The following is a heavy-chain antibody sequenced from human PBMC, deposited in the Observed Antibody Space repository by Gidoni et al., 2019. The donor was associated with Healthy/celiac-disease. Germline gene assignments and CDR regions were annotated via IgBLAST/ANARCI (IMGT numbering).Heavy chain of an antibody. CDR2: IYYSGST. J-gene: IGHJ4*02. Sequence: QVQLQESGPGLVKPSETLSLTCTVSGGSISSYYWSWIRQPPGKGLEWIGYIYYSGSTNYNPSLKSRVTISVDTSKNQFSLKLSSVTAADTAVYYCARHVYSGSSGFDYWGQGTLVTVSS. D-gene: IGHD1-26*01. CDR1: GGSISSYY. CDR3: ARHVYSGSSGFDY. V-gene: IGHV4-59*08.